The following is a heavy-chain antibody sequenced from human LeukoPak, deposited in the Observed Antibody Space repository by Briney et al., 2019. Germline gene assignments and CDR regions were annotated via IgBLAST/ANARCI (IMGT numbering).Heavy chain of an antibody. CDR1: GFTFSSYG. CDR3: ALRVVYASGFDY. Sequence: GRSLRLSCAASGFTFSSYGMHWVRQAPGKGLEWVAVISYDGSNKYYADSVKGRFTISRDNSKNTLYLQMNSLRAEDTAVYYCALRVVYASGFDYWGQGTLVTVSS. V-gene: IGHV3-30*03. J-gene: IGHJ4*02. D-gene: IGHD2-8*02. CDR2: ISYDGSNK.